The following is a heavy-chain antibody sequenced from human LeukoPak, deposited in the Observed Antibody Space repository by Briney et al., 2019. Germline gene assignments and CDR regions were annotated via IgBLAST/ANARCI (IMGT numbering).Heavy chain of an antibody. CDR3: AKVRSSWYFFDY. D-gene: IGHD6-13*01. J-gene: IGHJ4*02. CDR2: ISGSGGST. Sequence: AGGSLRLSCAASGFTFKNFYMNWVRQAPGKGLEWVSAISGSGGSTYYADSVKGRFTISRDNSRNTLYLQMNSLRAEDTAVYYCAKVRSSWYFFDYWGQGTLVTVSS. V-gene: IGHV3-23*01. CDR1: GFTFKNFY.